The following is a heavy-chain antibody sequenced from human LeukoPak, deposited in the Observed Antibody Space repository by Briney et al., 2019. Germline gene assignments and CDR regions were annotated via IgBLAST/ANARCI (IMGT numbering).Heavy chain of an antibody. V-gene: IGHV3-48*03. CDR1: GFTFSSYE. Sequence: GGSLRLSCAASGFTFSSYEMNWVRQAPGQGLEWVSYISSSGSTIYYADSVKGRFTISRDNAKNSLYLQMNSLRAEDTAVYYCARLTGTTFLLDYWGQGTLVTVSS. J-gene: IGHJ4*02. CDR2: ISSSGSTI. D-gene: IGHD1-7*01. CDR3: ARLTGTTFLLDY.